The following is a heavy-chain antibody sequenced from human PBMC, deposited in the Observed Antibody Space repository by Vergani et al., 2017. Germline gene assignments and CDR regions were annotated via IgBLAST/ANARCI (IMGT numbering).Heavy chain of an antibody. J-gene: IGHJ3*02. V-gene: IGHV3-23*01. CDR1: GFTFSSYA. CDR3: AKNNDSSGFSDAFAI. CDR2: ISGSGGRT. Sequence: EVQLLESGGGLVQPGGSLRLSCAASGFTFSSYAMSWVRQAPGKGLEWVSAISGSGGRTYYADSVKGRFTISRENSKNPLYLQMNSLRAEDTAVYYCAKNNDSSGFSDAFAIGGEGRMVTVSS. D-gene: IGHD6-19*01.